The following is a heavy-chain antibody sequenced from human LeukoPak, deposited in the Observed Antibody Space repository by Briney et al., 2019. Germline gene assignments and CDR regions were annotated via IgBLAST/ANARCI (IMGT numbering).Heavy chain of an antibody. CDR2: INTNTGNP. CDR1: GYTFTSYD. CDR3: ARISNREGN. D-gene: IGHD1-26*01. Sequence: ASVKVSCKASGYTFTSYDINWVRQAPGQGLEWMGWINTNTGNPTYAQGFTGRFVFSLDTSVSAAYLQISSLKAEDTAVYYCARISNREGNWGQGTLVTVSS. J-gene: IGHJ4*02. V-gene: IGHV7-4-1*02.